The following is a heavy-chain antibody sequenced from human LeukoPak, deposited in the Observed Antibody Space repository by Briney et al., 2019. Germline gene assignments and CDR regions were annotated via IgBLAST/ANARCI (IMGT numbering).Heavy chain of an antibody. Sequence: GGSLRLSCAASGFTFKDYWTRWVRQVPGKGLVWVARIISDGSSASYADSVKGRFTMSRDNAKNTLYLQMNSLRAEDTAVYYCVRDSNYHPDCWGQGTLVTVSS. D-gene: IGHD4-11*01. V-gene: IGHV3-74*01. CDR2: IISDGSSA. J-gene: IGHJ4*02. CDR3: VRDSNYHPDC. CDR1: GFTFKDYW.